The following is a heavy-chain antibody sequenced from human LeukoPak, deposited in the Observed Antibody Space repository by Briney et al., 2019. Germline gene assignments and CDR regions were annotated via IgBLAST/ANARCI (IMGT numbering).Heavy chain of an antibody. D-gene: IGHD6-13*01. V-gene: IGHV4-59*01. CDR2: IYYSGST. J-gene: IGHJ5*02. CDR3: ARQYTSSWAYWFDP. CDR1: GGSINNYY. Sequence: SETLSLTCTVSGGSINNYYWSWIRQPPGKGLEWIGDIYYSGSTNYNPSLKSRVTISVDTSKNQFSLKLSSVTAADTAVYYCARQYTSSWAYWFDPWGQGTLVTVSS.